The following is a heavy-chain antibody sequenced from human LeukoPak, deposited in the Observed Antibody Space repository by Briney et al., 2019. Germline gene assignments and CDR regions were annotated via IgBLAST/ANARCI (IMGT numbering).Heavy chain of an antibody. J-gene: IGHJ4*02. CDR3: ARNDFGSGWLGDY. CDR2: IGGSGGGT. V-gene: IGHV3-23*01. CDR1: GFTISTYA. D-gene: IGHD6-19*01. Sequence: GGSLRLSCAASGFTISTYAMSWVRQAPGKGLEWDSTIGGSGGGTYYAESVKGRFIISRDTSKNTLFLQMNGLRAEDTALYYCARNDFGSGWLGDYWGQGTLVTVFS.